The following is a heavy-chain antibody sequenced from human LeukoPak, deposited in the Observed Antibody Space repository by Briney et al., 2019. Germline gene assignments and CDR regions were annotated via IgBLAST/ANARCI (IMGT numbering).Heavy chain of an antibody. Sequence: PSETLSLTCSVSGGSISSYYWSWIRQPAGKGLEWIGRIYTSGSTNYNPSLKSRVTMSVDTTKNQFSLRLSSVTAADTAVYYCARDPGDGYNPRGLDYWGQGTLVTVSS. D-gene: IGHD5-24*01. CDR3: ARDPGDGYNPRGLDY. V-gene: IGHV4-4*07. CDR2: IYTSGST. J-gene: IGHJ4*02. CDR1: GGSISSYY.